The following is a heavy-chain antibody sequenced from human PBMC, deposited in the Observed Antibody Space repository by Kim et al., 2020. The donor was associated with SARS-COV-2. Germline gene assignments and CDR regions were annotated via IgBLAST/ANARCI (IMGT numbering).Heavy chain of an antibody. V-gene: IGHV4-34*01. J-gene: IGHJ4*02. CDR1: GGSFSGYY. CDR3: ARSRARFYSYYFDY. Sequence: SETLSLTCAVYGGSFSGYYWSWIRQPPGKGLEWIGEINHSGSTNYNPSLKSRVTISVDTSKNQFSLKLSSVTAADTAVYYCARSRARFYSYYFDYWGQATLVTVSS. CDR2: INHSGST. D-gene: IGHD2-21*01.